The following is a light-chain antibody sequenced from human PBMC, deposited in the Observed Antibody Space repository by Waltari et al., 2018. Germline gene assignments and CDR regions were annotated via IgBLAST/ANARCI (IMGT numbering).Light chain of an antibody. V-gene: IGKV3-20*01. CDR2: GAS. CDR3: QHYVRLPVS. J-gene: IGKJ1*01. Sequence: EIVLTQSPGTLSLSPGERATLSCRASQSVSRSLALYQQKPCQAPRLLIYGASSRATGVPDRFSGSWSGTDFSLTISRLEPEDCAVYYCQHYVRLPVSFGQGTKVEIK. CDR1: QSVSRS.